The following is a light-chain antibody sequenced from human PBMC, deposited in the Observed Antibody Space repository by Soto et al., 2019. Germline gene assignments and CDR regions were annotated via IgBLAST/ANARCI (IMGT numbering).Light chain of an antibody. J-gene: IGKJ2*02. V-gene: IGKV3-15*01. Sequence: EIVMTQSPATLSLSPGERATLSCRASQSVGSNLAWYQQKVGQAPRLLIYGASTRATGIPARFSGSGSGTEFTITICSLQSEDFAVYYCQQYNNWPPLMCTFGQGTKLEI. CDR1: QSVGSN. CDR2: GAS. CDR3: QQYNNWPPLMCT.